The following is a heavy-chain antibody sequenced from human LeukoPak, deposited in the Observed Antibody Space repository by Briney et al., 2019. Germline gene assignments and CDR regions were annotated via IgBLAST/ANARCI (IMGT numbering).Heavy chain of an antibody. J-gene: IGHJ5*02. V-gene: IGHV1-69*01. D-gene: IGHD3-3*01. CDR3: ARGGSSYYDFWSGYPKPSNWFDP. Sequence: SVKVSCKASGGTFSSYAISWVRQAPGQGLEWMGGIIPIFGTANYAQKFQGRVTITADESTSTAYMELSSLRSEDTAMYYCARGGSSYYDFWSGYPKPSNWFDPWGQGTLVTVSS. CDR2: IIPIFGTA. CDR1: GGTFSSYA.